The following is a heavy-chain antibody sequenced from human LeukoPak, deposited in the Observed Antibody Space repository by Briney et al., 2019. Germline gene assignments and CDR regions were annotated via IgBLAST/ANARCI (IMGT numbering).Heavy chain of an antibody. Sequence: SETLSLTCTVSGGSISSYYWSWIRQPPGKGLEWIGYIYYSGSTYYNPSLKSRVTISVDTSKNQFSLKLSSVTAADTAVYYCASLDGGLSHNWFDPWGQGTLVTVSS. CDR3: ASLDGGLSHNWFDP. V-gene: IGHV4-59*04. CDR2: IYYSGST. J-gene: IGHJ5*02. CDR1: GGSISSYY. D-gene: IGHD3-16*02.